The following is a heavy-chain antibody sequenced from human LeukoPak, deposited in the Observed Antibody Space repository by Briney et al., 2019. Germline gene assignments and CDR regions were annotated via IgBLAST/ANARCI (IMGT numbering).Heavy chain of an antibody. CDR3: AVRPELNCSSTSCHNWFDP. CDR2: INHSGST. Sequence: SETLSLTCAVYGGSFSGYYWSWIRQPPGKGLEWIGEINHSGSTNCNPSLKSRVTISVDTSKNQFSLKLSSVTAADTAVYYCAVRPELNCSSTSCHNWFDPWGQGTLVTVSS. CDR1: GGSFSGYY. J-gene: IGHJ5*02. D-gene: IGHD2-2*01. V-gene: IGHV4-34*01.